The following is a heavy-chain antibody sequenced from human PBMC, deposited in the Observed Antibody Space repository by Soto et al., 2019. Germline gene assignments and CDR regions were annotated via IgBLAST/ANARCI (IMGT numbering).Heavy chain of an antibody. CDR3: AKVAYDSSGYYYYYGMDV. J-gene: IGHJ6*02. D-gene: IGHD3-22*01. Sequence: GGSLRLSCAASGFTFDDYTMHWVRQAPGKGLEWVSLISWDGGSTYYADSVKGRFTISRDNSKNSLYLQMNSLRTEDTALYYCAKVAYDSSGYYYYYGMDVWGQGTTVTVSS. V-gene: IGHV3-43*01. CDR1: GFTFDDYT. CDR2: ISWDGGST.